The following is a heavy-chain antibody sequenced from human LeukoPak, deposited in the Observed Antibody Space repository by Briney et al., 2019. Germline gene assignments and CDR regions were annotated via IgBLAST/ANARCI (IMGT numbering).Heavy chain of an antibody. CDR1: GFTFGDYA. CDR2: IRSKAYGGTT. V-gene: IGHV3-49*04. Sequence: GGSLRLSCTASGFTFGDYAMSWVRQAPGKGLEWVGFIRSKAYGGTTEYAASVKGRFTISRDDSKRIAYLQMNSLKTEDTAVYYCTRAVRDIVVVPAAAYYYYYMDVWGKGTTVTVSS. D-gene: IGHD2-2*01. CDR3: TRAVRDIVVVPAAAYYYYYMDV. J-gene: IGHJ6*03.